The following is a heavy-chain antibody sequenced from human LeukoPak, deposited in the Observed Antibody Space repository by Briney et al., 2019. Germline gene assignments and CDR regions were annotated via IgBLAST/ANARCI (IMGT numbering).Heavy chain of an antibody. D-gene: IGHD3-3*01. J-gene: IGHJ3*02. CDR1: GGSISSGGYS. Sequence: ASETLSLTCAVSGGSISSGGYSWSWIRQPPGKGLEWIGYIYHSGSTYYNPSLKSRVTISVDTSKNQFSLKLSSVTAADTAVYYCARGRSTSYYDFWSGYYTDAFDIWGQGTMVTVSS. CDR2: IYHSGST. CDR3: ARGRSTSYYDFWSGYYTDAFDI. V-gene: IGHV4-30-2*01.